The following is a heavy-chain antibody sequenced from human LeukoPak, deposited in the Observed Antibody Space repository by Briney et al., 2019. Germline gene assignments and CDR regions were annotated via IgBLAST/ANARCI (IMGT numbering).Heavy chain of an antibody. Sequence: GGSLRLSCAASGFTFDDYGMSWVRQAPGKGLEWVSGIDWNGGSTGYADSVKGRFTISRDNANNSLYLQMNSLRAEDTALYYCARDQGQLDYYYYMDVWGKGTTVTVSS. CDR2: IDWNGGST. J-gene: IGHJ6*03. V-gene: IGHV3-20*04. CDR3: ARDQGQLDYYYYMDV. CDR1: GFTFDDYG. D-gene: IGHD6-6*01.